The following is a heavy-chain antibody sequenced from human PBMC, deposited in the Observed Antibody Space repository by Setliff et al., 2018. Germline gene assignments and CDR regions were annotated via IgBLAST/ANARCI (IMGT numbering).Heavy chain of an antibody. D-gene: IGHD1-1*01. CDR2: IFLTGST. Sequence: PSETLSLTCIVSGESIDSVATGNHYWNWIRKPVGKGLEWIGHIFLTGSTDYDPSFRSRATISLDMSKNEFYLRMASVTSADTAVYYCAIDYGPTGTPYHWGQGTPVTVSS. V-gene: IGHV4-61*10. J-gene: IGHJ4*02. CDR1: GESIDSVATGNHY. CDR3: AIDYGPTGTPYH.